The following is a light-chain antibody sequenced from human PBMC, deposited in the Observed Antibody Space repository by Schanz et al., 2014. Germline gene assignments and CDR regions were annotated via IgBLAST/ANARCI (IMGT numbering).Light chain of an antibody. Sequence: DIQMTQSPSTLSASVGDRVTITCRASQSISTWLAWYQQKPGKAPKVLIYDASSLESGVPSRFSGSGSGTEFTLTISSLQPEDFATYYCQQTYSTVWTFGQGTKVEIK. CDR2: DAS. J-gene: IGKJ1*01. CDR1: QSISTW. V-gene: IGKV1-5*01. CDR3: QQTYSTVWT.